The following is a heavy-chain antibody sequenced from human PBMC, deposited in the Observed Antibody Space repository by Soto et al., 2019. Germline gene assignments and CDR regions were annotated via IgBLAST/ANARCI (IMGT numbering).Heavy chain of an antibody. Sequence: QLQLQESGPGLVKPSETLSLTCSVSGGSIDSSNFYWGWIRQPPGEGLEWIGSTYYRASTYYNSPLRSRVPTPVGPSKNQCSLTLPSIAAADTAVYSCARHGAWAPVDGWGKGTMVTVSS. CDR2: TYYRAST. V-gene: IGHV4-39*01. J-gene: IGHJ4*02. CDR3: ARHGAWAPVDG. D-gene: IGHD3-16*01. CDR1: GGSIDSSNFY.